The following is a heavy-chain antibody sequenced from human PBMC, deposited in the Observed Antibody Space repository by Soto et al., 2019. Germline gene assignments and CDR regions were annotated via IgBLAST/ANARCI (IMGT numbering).Heavy chain of an antibody. V-gene: IGHV1-8*01. J-gene: IGHJ5*02. Sequence: ASVKVSCKASGYTFTNYEINWVRQATGQGLEWMGWMDPDSGNTGYAQQFQGRVTVTRNTSISTAYMELSSLRSDDTAVYYCARYGIAVAGGNWFDPWGQGTLVTVSS. CDR1: GYTFTNYE. D-gene: IGHD6-19*01. CDR3: ARYGIAVAGGNWFDP. CDR2: MDPDSGNT.